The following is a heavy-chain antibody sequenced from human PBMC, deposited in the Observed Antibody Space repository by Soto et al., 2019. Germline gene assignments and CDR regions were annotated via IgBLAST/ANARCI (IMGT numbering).Heavy chain of an antibody. D-gene: IGHD3-16*01. CDR3: GGDGALGDKAVVDS. V-gene: IGHV3-33*01. J-gene: IGHJ4*02. CDR1: GFTFSTYG. CDR2: IWYDGSNK. Sequence: QVQLVESGGGVVQPGKSLRLSCAASGFTFSTYGMHWVRQAPGKGLEWVAVIWYDGSNKYHGDSLKGRFTISRDNSKNTLYLQINNLRGEGTAVYYWGGDGALGDKAVVDSLGQGTLVTVSS.